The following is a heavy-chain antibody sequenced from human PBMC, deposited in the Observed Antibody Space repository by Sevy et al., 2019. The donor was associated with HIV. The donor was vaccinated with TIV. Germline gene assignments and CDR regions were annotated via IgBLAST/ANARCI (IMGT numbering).Heavy chain of an antibody. D-gene: IGHD3-22*01. V-gene: IGHV3-48*02. Sequence: GSLRLSCAASGFTFSSYSMNWVRQAPGKGLEWVSYISSSSSTIYYADSVKGRFTISRDNAKNSLYLQMNSLRDEDTAVYYCATLYDTSGYNYKRDYWGQGTLVTVSS. CDR1: GFTFSSYS. J-gene: IGHJ4*02. CDR3: ATLYDTSGYNYKRDY. CDR2: ISSSSSTI.